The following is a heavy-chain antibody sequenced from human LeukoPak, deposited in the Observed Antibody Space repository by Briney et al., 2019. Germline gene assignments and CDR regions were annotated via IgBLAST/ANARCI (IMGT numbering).Heavy chain of an antibody. J-gene: IGHJ4*02. Sequence: SETLSLTCTVSGGSISSYYWSWIRQPAGKGLEWIGRIYTSGSTNYNPSLKSRVTMSVGTSKNQFSLKLSSVTAADTAVYYCARDNTMVRGVTLYFDYWGQGTLVTVSS. V-gene: IGHV4-4*07. D-gene: IGHD3-10*01. CDR2: IYTSGST. CDR1: GGSISSYY. CDR3: ARDNTMVRGVTLYFDY.